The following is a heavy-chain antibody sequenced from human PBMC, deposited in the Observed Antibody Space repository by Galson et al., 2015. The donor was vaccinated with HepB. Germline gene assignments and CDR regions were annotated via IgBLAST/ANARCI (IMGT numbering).Heavy chain of an antibody. Sequence: SVKVSCKASGYTFTSYAMNWVRQAPGQGLEWMGWINTNTGNPTYAQGFTGRFVFSLDTSVSTAYLQISSLKAEDTAVYYCARVRAVAGSSHYGMDVWGQGTTVTVSS. J-gene: IGHJ6*02. V-gene: IGHV7-4-1*02. D-gene: IGHD6-19*01. CDR3: ARVRAVAGSSHYGMDV. CDR2: INTNTGNP. CDR1: GYTFTSYA.